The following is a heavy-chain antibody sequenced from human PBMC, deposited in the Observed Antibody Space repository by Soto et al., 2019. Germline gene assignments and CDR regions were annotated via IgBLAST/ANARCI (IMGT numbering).Heavy chain of an antibody. D-gene: IGHD3-22*01. V-gene: IGHV5-10-1*01. Sequence: GESLKISCNGSGYSFTSYWIRWVRQMPGKGLEWMGRIDPSDSYTNYSPSFQGHVTISADKSISAAYLQWSSLKASDTAMYYCASPKTYYYDSSAPHAFDIWGQGTMVTVSS. CDR3: ASPKTYYYDSSAPHAFDI. CDR1: GYSFTSYW. CDR2: IDPSDSYT. J-gene: IGHJ3*02.